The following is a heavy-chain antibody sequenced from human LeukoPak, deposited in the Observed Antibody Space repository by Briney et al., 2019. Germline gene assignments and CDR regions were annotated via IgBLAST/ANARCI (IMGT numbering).Heavy chain of an antibody. CDR3: AKDQGSSSWPYYYYYMDV. Sequence: GGSLRLSCAASGFTFSSYAMSWVRQAPGKGLEWVSAISGSGGSTYYADSVKGRFTISRDNSKNTLYLQMNSLRAEDTAVYYCAKDQGSSSWPYYYYYMDVWGKGTTVTVSS. CDR2: ISGSGGST. V-gene: IGHV3-23*01. J-gene: IGHJ6*03. CDR1: GFTFSSYA. D-gene: IGHD6-13*01.